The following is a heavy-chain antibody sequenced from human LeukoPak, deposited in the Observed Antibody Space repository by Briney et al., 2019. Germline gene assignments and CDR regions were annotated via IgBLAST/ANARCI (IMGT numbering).Heavy chain of an antibody. CDR1: GFTFSSYA. CDR3: AKDGEYYDILAGFDY. J-gene: IGHJ4*02. Sequence: PGGSLRLSCAASGFTFSSYAMSWVRQAPGKGLEWVSAISGSGGSTYYADSVKGRFTISRDNSKNTLYLQMNSLRAEDTAVYYCAKDGEYYDILAGFDYWGQGTLVTVSS. V-gene: IGHV3-23*01. CDR2: ISGSGGST. D-gene: IGHD3-9*01.